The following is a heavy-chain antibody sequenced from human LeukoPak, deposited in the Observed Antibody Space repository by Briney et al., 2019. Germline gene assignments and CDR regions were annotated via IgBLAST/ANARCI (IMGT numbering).Heavy chain of an antibody. CDR2: ISAYNGNT. J-gene: IGHJ6*02. Sequence: ASVKVSCKASGYTFTSYGTSWVRQAPGQGLEWMGWISAYNGNTNYAQKLQGRVTMTTDTSTSTAYMELRSLRSDDTAVYYCAREGDGYSGYDSVWSYYYYGMDVWGQGTTVTVSS. CDR1: GYTFTSYG. D-gene: IGHD5-12*01. CDR3: AREGDGYSGYDSVWSYYYYGMDV. V-gene: IGHV1-18*01.